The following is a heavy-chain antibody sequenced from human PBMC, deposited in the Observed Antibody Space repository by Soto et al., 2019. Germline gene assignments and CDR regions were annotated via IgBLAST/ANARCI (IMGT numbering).Heavy chain of an antibody. CDR3: ARDPSAGGYLYRPEYYFDY. CDR2: ISSSSSTI. Sequence: GGSLSLSCAASGFTFSSYSMNWVRQAPEKGLVWVSYISSSSSTIYYADSVKGRFTISRDNAKNSLYLQMNSLRDEDTAVYYCARDPSAGGYLYRPEYYFDYWGQGTLVTVSS. CDR1: GFTFSSYS. D-gene: IGHD3-16*01. V-gene: IGHV3-48*02. J-gene: IGHJ4*02.